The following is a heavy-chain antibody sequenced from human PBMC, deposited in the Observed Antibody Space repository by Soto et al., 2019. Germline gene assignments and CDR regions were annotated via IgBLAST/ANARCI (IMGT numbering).Heavy chain of an antibody. D-gene: IGHD3-10*02. CDR1: GYIFNSYW. CDR3: ARLPLSVWGGYYYYVMYV. V-gene: IGHV5-10-1*01. J-gene: IGHJ6*02. CDR2: IDPSDSYT. Sequence: PGEYLKVSWKGSGYIFNSYWIIWVRQMPGKGLEWMGRIDPSDSYTNYSPSFQGHVTISADKSISTAYLQWSSLKASDTAMYYCARLPLSVWGGYYYYVMYVWGQGTTVLVSS.